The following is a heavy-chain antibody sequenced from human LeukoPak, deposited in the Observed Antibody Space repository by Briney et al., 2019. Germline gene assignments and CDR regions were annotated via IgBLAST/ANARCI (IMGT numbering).Heavy chain of an antibody. CDR3: ARGQSWQGVRVPYYYMDV. V-gene: IGHV4-34*01. CDR1: GGSFSGYY. CDR2: INHSGST. J-gene: IGHJ6*03. D-gene: IGHD3-10*01. Sequence: PSETLSLTCAVYGGSFSGYYWSWIRQPPGKGLEWIGEINHSGSTNYNPSLKSRVTISVDTSKNQFSLKLSSVTAADTAVYYCARGQSWQGVRVPYYYMDVWGKGTTVTVSS.